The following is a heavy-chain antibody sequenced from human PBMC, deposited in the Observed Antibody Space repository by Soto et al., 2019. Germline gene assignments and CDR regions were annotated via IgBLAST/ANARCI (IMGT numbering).Heavy chain of an antibody. V-gene: IGHV3-7*03. Sequence: ESGGGLVQPGESLRLSCAASGFTFSNSRMSWVRQAPGKGLEWVANIKEDGSEKDYVDPVKGRFTITRDNAKNSLYLQMNNLRAEDTAVYFCTRKRVGMDVWGQGTTVTVSS. J-gene: IGHJ6*02. CDR2: IKEDGSEK. CDR1: GFTFSNSR. CDR3: TRKRVGMDV.